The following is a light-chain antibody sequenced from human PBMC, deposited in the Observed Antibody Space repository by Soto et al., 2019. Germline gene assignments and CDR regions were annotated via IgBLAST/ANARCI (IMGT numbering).Light chain of an antibody. V-gene: IGKV3-20*01. CDR3: QQYGSSGT. CDR2: GAS. CDR1: QSGTSSY. J-gene: IGKJ1*01. Sequence: EIVLTQSPGTLSLSPGERATLSCRASQSGTSSYLAWYQQKPGQAPGXLIYGASNRATGIPDRFSGSGSGTDFTLTISRLEPEDFAVYYCQQYGSSGTFGQGTKVDIK.